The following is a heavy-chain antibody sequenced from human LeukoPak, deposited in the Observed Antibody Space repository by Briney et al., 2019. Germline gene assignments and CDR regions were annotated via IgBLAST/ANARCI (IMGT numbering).Heavy chain of an antibody. CDR1: EFTFSSYA. J-gene: IGHJ4*02. CDR3: AKDYSGTYTLGDYFDY. Sequence: GGSLRLSCAASEFTFSSYAMNWVRQAPGKGLEWVSVISGGGGTTYYADSVKGRFTISRDNSKTTLYLQMNSLRAEDTAIYYCAKDYSGTYTLGDYFDYWGQGTLVTVSS. CDR2: ISGGGGTT. D-gene: IGHD1-26*01. V-gene: IGHV3-23*01.